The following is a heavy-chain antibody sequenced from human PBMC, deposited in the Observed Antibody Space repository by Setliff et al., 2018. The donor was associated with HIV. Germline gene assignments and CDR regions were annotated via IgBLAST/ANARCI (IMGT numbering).Heavy chain of an antibody. J-gene: IGHJ4*02. CDR2: ISHTGST. CDR1: GGSFGAYY. Sequence: PSETLSLTCAVYGGSFGAYYWSWIRQSPEMGLEWIAEISHTGSTKYNPSLGSRVTISLATSKNQFSLSLRSLSAADTAVYYCARDKRYRFPFDSWGQGTLVTVSS. CDR3: ARDKRYRFPFDS. D-gene: IGHD2-2*02. V-gene: IGHV4-34*01.